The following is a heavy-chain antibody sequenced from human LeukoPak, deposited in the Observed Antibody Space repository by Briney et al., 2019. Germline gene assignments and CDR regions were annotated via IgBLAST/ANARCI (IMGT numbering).Heavy chain of an antibody. Sequence: GGYLRLSCAASGFTFSSYAMHWVRQAPGKGLQYVSAFSSNGGSTYYANSVKGIFTISRDNSKNTLYLQMGSLRAENMAVYYCARDAPFQYYYDSSGYLPMDVWGKGTTVTASS. CDR2: FSSNGGST. CDR1: GFTFSSYA. CDR3: ARDAPFQYYYDSSGYLPMDV. D-gene: IGHD3-22*01. V-gene: IGHV3-64*01. J-gene: IGHJ6*03.